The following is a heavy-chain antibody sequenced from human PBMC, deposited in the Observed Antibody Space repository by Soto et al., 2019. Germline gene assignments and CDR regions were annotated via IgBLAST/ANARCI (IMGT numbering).Heavy chain of an antibody. CDR1: GDSISTSSYY. CDR3: ARETAGAIEY. J-gene: IGHJ4*02. CDR2: IYHSGST. Sequence: QVQLQESGPGLVRPSETLTLTCAVSGDSISTSSYYWGWVRQPPGKGLEWIGTIYHSGSTFYKPSLRRRVTLFVDTSKNQCSLKVDSVTAADTATYYCARETAGAIEYWGQGILVAVSS. V-gene: IGHV4-39*01.